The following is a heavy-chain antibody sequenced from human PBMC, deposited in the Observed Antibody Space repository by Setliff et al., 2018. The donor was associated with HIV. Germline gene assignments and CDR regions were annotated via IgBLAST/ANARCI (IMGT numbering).Heavy chain of an antibody. CDR1: GYTFTTYV. J-gene: IGHJ4*02. CDR3: AREGAAAGLDLDY. CDR2: IDTVNGNT. D-gene: IGHD6-13*01. V-gene: IGHV1-3*03. Sequence: ASVKVSCKTSGYTFTTYVMHWVRQAPGQRLEWIGWIDTVNGNTRYSQQFQGRITITMDTSASTVYMEVSSLRSEDMAVYYCAREGAAAGLDLDYWGQGTQVTVSS.